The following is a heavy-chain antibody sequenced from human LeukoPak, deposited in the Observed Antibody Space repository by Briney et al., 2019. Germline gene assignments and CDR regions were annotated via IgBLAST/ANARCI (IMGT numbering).Heavy chain of an antibody. CDR2: ISSSSSYI. Sequence: GSLRLSCAASGFTFSSYSMNWVRQAPGKGLEWVSSISSSSSYIYYADSVKGRFTISRDNSKNTLYLQMNSLRAEDTAVHYCAKMEAWTTVTGSGVDYWGQGTLVTVSS. J-gene: IGHJ4*02. CDR3: AKMEAWTTVTGSGVDY. D-gene: IGHD4-17*01. CDR1: GFTFSSYS. V-gene: IGHV3-21*04.